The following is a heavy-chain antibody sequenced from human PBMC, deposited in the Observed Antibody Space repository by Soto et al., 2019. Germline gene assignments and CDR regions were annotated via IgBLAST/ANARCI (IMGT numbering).Heavy chain of an antibody. CDR2: ITGSGGVT. D-gene: IGHD2-21*01. CDR3: AKVAPFILGSPF. CDR1: GFDFSGSE. V-gene: IGHV3-48*03. Sequence: EVKLVESGGALVQPGGSLRLSCTASGFDFSGSEMNWFRQAAGKGLEWVAYITGSGGVTFHADSVKGRFSISRDNAKNSLFLDMSDLTADDTGFYYCAKVAPFILGSPFWGQGTMVTVSS. J-gene: IGHJ4*02.